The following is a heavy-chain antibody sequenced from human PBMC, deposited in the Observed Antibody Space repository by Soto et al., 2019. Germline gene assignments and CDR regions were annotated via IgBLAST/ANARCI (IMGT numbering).Heavy chain of an antibody. Sequence: SETLSLTCAVYGGSFSGYYWSWIRQPPGKGLECIGEINHSGSTNYNPSLKSRVTISVDTSKNQFSLKLSSVTAADTAVYYCARARITMVRGVIGYYYYGMDVWGQGTTVTVSS. D-gene: IGHD3-10*01. CDR1: GGSFSGYY. J-gene: IGHJ6*02. CDR3: ARARITMVRGVIGYYYYGMDV. CDR2: INHSGST. V-gene: IGHV4-34*01.